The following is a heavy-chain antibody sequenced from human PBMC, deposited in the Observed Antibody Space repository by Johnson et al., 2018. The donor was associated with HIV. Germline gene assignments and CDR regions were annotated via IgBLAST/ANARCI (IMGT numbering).Heavy chain of an antibody. V-gene: IGHV3-30*03. CDR2: ISYDGSNK. Sequence: QMLLVESGGGVVQPGRSLRLSCAASGFTFSSYGMHWVRQAPGKGLEWVAVISYDGSNKYYADSVKGRFTISRDNSKNTLYLQMNSLRAGDTAVYYCARGLWATTAGGGGYGEYSFDIWGQGTMVTVSS. J-gene: IGHJ3*02. D-gene: IGHD1-26*01. CDR1: GFTFSSYG. CDR3: ARGLWATTAGGGGYGEYSFDI.